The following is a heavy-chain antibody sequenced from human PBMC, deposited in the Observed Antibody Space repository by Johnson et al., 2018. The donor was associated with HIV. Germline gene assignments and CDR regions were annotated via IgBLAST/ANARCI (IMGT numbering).Heavy chain of an antibody. Sequence: QMQLVESGGGLVKPGGSLRLSCAASGFIFSDYYISWIRQAPGKGLEWVSYITSTGITVYYAASVKGRFTISRDNAKNSVYLQMNSLEAEDTAVYYCARAPEVRGVDAFDVWSQGTVVTVSS. J-gene: IGHJ3*01. D-gene: IGHD3-10*01. CDR2: ITSTGITV. V-gene: IGHV3-11*04. CDR1: GFIFSDYY. CDR3: ARAPEVRGVDAFDV.